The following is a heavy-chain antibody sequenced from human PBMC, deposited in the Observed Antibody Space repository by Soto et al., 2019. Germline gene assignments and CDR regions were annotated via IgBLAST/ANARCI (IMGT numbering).Heavy chain of an antibody. CDR3: ARENVDSSGYYYPNWFDP. CDR2: IYYSGST. Sequence: QVQLQESGPGLVKPSQTLSLTCTVSGGSISSGGYYWSWIRQHPGKGLEWIGYIYYSGSTYYNPSLKSRVTISVDTSKNQFSLKLSSVTAADTAVYYCARENVDSSGYYYPNWFDPWGQGTLVTVSS. J-gene: IGHJ5*02. V-gene: IGHV4-31*03. D-gene: IGHD3-22*01. CDR1: GGSISSGGYY.